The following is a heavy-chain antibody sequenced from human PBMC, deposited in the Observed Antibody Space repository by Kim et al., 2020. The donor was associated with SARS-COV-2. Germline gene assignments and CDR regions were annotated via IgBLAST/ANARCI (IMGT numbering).Heavy chain of an antibody. Sequence: YAQKLQGRVTMTTDTSTSTAYMELRSLRSDDTAVYYCARGSASSGWAFDYWGQGTLVTVSS. CDR3: ARGSASSGWAFDY. D-gene: IGHD6-19*01. V-gene: IGHV1-18*01. J-gene: IGHJ4*02.